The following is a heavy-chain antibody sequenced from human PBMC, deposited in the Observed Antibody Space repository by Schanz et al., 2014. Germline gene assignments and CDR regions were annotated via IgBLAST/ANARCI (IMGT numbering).Heavy chain of an antibody. Sequence: QLQLQESGPGLVKPSQTLSLTCTVSGGSISSDGYYWSWIRQHPQKGLEWIGYVYYSGSTYYNPSLKSRLTMSVDTSKNQFSLNLNSVTAADTAAYYCATWSGTRLFHNWGQGTLVTVSS. J-gene: IGHJ4*02. CDR1: GGSISSDGYY. D-gene: IGHD1-7*01. CDR2: VYYSGST. CDR3: ATWSGTRLFHN. V-gene: IGHV4-31*03.